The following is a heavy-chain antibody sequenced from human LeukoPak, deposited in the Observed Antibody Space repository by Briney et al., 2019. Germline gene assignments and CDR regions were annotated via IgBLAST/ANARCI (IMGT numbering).Heavy chain of an antibody. J-gene: IGHJ4*02. CDR2: ISRSSSYI. CDR3: ASGIYYASVHTWSPV. CDR1: GFTFNTYS. D-gene: IGHD3-10*01. Sequence: KSGGSLRLSCAASGFTFNTYSMNWVRQAPGKGLEWVSSISRSSSYIYYVDSVKGRFTISRDDAKNSLYLQMNSLRADDTAVYYCASGIYYASVHTWSPVWGQGTLVTVSS. V-gene: IGHV3-21*01.